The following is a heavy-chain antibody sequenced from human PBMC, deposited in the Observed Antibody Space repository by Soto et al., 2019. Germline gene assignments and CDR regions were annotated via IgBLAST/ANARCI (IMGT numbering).Heavy chain of an antibody. J-gene: IGHJ4*02. CDR3: ARGLDRYYYDSTGYYYLFDY. CDR1: GFTFSSYA. V-gene: IGHV3-30-3*01. D-gene: IGHD3-22*01. Sequence: SGGSLRLSCAASGFTFSSYAMHWVRQAPGKGLEWVAVISYDGSNKYYADSVKGRFTISRDNSKNTLYLQMNSLRAEDTAVYYCARGLDRYYYDSTGYYYLFDYWGQGTLVTVSS. CDR2: ISYDGSNK.